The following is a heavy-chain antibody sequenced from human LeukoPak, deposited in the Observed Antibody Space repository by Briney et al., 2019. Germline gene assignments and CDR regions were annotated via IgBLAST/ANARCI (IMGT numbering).Heavy chain of an antibody. Sequence: GGSLRLSCAVSGFTFSHYAMSWVRQAPGKGLDWVSLIYSGGNTYYADSVKGRFTISRDNSKNTLYLQMNSLRAEDTAVYYCASGLGYCSSTSCYRSPIWGQGTMVTVSS. CDR3: ASGLGYCSSTSCYRSPI. J-gene: IGHJ3*02. V-gene: IGHV3-53*01. CDR2: IYSGGNT. CDR1: GFTFSHYA. D-gene: IGHD2-2*02.